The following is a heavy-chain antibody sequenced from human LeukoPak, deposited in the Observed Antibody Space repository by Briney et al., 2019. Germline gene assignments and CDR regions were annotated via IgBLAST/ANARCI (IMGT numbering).Heavy chain of an antibody. V-gene: IGHV3-23*01. D-gene: IGHD1-26*01. Sequence: GGSLRLSCAASGFTFSSYAMHWVRQAPGKGLEWVSVISGSGYYSYYADSVKGRFTVSRDNSKTTLYLQMNSLRADDTAVYYCAKGGPTGSNYFDFWGQGTLVTVSS. CDR1: GFTFSSYA. CDR2: ISGSGYYS. J-gene: IGHJ4*02. CDR3: AKGGPTGSNYFDF.